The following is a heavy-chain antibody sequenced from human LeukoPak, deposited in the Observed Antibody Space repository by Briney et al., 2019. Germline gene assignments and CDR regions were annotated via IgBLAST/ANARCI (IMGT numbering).Heavy chain of an antibody. Sequence: PSETLSLTCTVSGGSIGSGGYYWSWIRQYPGKGLEWIGYIYYSGSTYYNPSLKSRVTISVDTSKNQFSLKLSSVTAADTAVYYCARDRSVTQYCSSTSCYGKEYNWFDPWGQGTLVTVSS. V-gene: IGHV4-31*03. CDR3: ARDRSVTQYCSSTSCYGKEYNWFDP. CDR1: GGSIGSGGYY. D-gene: IGHD2-2*01. J-gene: IGHJ5*02. CDR2: IYYSGST.